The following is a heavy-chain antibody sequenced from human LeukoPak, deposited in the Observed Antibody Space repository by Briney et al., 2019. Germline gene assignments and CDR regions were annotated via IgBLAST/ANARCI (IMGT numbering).Heavy chain of an antibody. Sequence: GGSLRLSCAASGFTFSTYAMSWVRQAPGKGLAWVSGISGSGGSTSYADSVKGRFTISRGNSKNTLYLQMNSLRAEDTAVYYCAKPKYTSGWYAEVWGQGTTVTVSS. CDR2: ISGSGGST. J-gene: IGHJ6*02. D-gene: IGHD6-19*01. CDR1: GFTFSTYA. CDR3: AKPKYTSGWYAEV. V-gene: IGHV3-23*01.